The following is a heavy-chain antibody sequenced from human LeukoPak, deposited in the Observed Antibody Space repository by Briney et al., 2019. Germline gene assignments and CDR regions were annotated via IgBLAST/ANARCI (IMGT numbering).Heavy chain of an antibody. V-gene: IGHV1-2*02. J-gene: IGHJ4*02. D-gene: IGHD3-3*01. Sequence: GASVKVSCKASGYTFTGYYMHWVRQAPGQGLEWMGWINPNSGGTNYAQKFQGRVTMTRDTSISTAYMELSRLRSDDTAVYYCARDRGTDYDFWSGYFDYWGQGTLSPSPQ. CDR2: INPNSGGT. CDR1: GYTFTGYY. CDR3: ARDRGTDYDFWSGYFDY.